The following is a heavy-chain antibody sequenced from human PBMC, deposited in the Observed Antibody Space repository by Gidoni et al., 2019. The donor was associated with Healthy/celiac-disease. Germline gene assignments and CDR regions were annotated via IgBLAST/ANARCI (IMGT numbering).Heavy chain of an antibody. V-gene: IGHV2-5*02. J-gene: IGHJ4*02. Sequence: QITFKASGPMPVKPTQTLTLTCTFSGFSRSPSGVGVGWIRPPQGKALEWLALIYWDDDKPYSPSLKNRLTTTKDTSNNQVVLTMTIMYPVDTATYYCARLPRVLYSYDYWGQGTLVTVSS. CDR2: IYWDDDK. CDR3: ARLPRVLYSYDY. D-gene: IGHD3-16*01. CDR1: GFSRSPSGVG.